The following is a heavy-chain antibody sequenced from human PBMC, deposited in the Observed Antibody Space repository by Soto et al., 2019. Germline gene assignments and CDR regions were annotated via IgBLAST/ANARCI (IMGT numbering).Heavy chain of an antibody. V-gene: IGHV1-69*01. CDR1: GGTFSSYA. CDR2: IIPIFGTA. Sequence: QVQLVQSGAEVKKPGSSVKVSCKASGGTFSSYAISWVRQAPGQGLEWMGGIIPIFGTANYAQKFQGRVTITADEYTSTAYMELSSLRSEDTAVYYCARVDGGLRIFEAAFDIWGQGTMVTVSS. CDR3: ARVDGGLRIFEAAFDI. D-gene: IGHD2-15*01. J-gene: IGHJ3*02.